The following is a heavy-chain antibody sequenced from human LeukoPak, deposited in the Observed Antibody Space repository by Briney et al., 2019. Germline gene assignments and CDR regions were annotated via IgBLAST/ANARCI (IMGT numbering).Heavy chain of an antibody. CDR1: GGSISSSSYY. Sequence: SETLSLTSTVSGGSISSSSYYWGWIRQPPGKGLEWIGSIYYSGSTYYNPSLKSRVTISVDTSKNQFSLKLSSVTAADTAVYYCARHINDYYDSSGYLDYWGQGTLVTVSS. V-gene: IGHV4-39*01. J-gene: IGHJ4*02. CDR3: ARHINDYYDSSGYLDY. CDR2: IYYSGST. D-gene: IGHD3-22*01.